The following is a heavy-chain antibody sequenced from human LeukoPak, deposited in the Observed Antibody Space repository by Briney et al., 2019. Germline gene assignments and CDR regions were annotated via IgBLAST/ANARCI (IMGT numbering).Heavy chain of an antibody. Sequence: ASVKVSCKASGYTFTIYGINWVRQAPGQGLEWMGWISVYNGDTNYAQKLQGRVTMTPDTSTSTAYMELRSLRSDDTAVYYCACTVGADIPDAFDIWGQGTMVTVSS. D-gene: IGHD1-26*01. V-gene: IGHV1-18*01. CDR3: ACTVGADIPDAFDI. CDR2: ISVYNGDT. J-gene: IGHJ3*02. CDR1: GYTFTIYG.